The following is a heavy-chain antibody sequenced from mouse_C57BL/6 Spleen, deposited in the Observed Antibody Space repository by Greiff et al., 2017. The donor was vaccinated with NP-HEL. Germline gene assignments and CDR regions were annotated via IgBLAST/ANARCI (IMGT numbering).Heavy chain of an antibody. D-gene: IGHD2-4*01. CDR1: GYTFTSYW. CDR3: AKEVITTRKYFAY. V-gene: IGHV1-59*01. J-gene: IGHJ3*01. CDR2: IDPSDSYT. Sequence: QVQLKQPGAELVRPGTSVKLSCKASGYTFTSYWMHWVKQRPGQGLEWIGVIDPSDSYTNYNQKFKGKATLTVDTSSSTAYMQLSSLTSEDSAVYYCAKEVITTRKYFAYWGQGTLVTVSA.